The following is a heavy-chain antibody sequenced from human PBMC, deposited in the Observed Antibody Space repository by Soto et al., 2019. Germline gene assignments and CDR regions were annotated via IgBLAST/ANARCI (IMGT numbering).Heavy chain of an antibody. CDR1: GGSISSSNW. V-gene: IGHV4-4*02. D-gene: IGHD6-19*01. CDR3: ARHIAVTGTRGFDY. Sequence: QVQLQESGPGLVKPSGTLSLTCAVSGGSISSSNWWSWVRQPPGKGLEWIGEIYHSGTANYNPSLKSRVTISMDKSNNQISLDLSSVTAADSAVYFCARHIAVTGTRGFDYWGQGTLVTVPS. J-gene: IGHJ4*02. CDR2: IYHSGTA.